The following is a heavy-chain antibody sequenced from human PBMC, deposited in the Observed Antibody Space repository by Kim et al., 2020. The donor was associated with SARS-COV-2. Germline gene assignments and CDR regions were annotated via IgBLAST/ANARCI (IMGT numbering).Heavy chain of an antibody. V-gene: IGHV3-23*01. CDR2: IHPRAETT. CDR3: AKDRGGSGWPVFDY. CDR1: GFTLSNNA. J-gene: IGHJ4*02. Sequence: GGSLRLSCAVSGFTLSNNAMSWVRQAPGRGLEWGATIHPRAETTYYADSVNGRVTIYRDNSNHTLYLQLNSVRADDTAVYYCAKDRGGSGWPVFDYWGQG. D-gene: IGHD6-19*01.